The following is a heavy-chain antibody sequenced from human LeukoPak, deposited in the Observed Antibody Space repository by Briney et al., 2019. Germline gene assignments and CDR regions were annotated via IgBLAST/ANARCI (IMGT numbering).Heavy chain of an antibody. V-gene: IGHV1-18*04. D-gene: IGHD2-15*01. CDR3: ARGDCSGGSCYLPEYLQH. CDR1: GYTFTGNY. J-gene: IGHJ1*01. Sequence: ASVKVSCKASGYTFTGNYMHWVRQTPGQGLEWMGWITAYNGYTTYAQKLQGRVTMTTDTSTNTAYMELRSLKSDDTAVYYCARGDCSGGSCYLPEYLQHWGQGTLVTDSS. CDR2: ITAYNGYT.